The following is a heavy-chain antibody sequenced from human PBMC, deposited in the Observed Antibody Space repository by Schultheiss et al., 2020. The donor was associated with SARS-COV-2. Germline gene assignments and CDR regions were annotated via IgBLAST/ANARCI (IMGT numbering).Heavy chain of an antibody. Sequence: SETLSLTCTVSGGFISSYYWSWIRQPPGKGLEWIGYIYYSGSTNYNPSLKSRVTISVDTSKNQFSLKLSSVTAADTAVYYCARIGRYSGSYGYWGQGTLVTVSS. V-gene: IGHV4-59*01. D-gene: IGHD1-26*01. CDR3: ARIGRYSGSYGY. CDR2: IYYSGST. J-gene: IGHJ1*01. CDR1: GGFISSYY.